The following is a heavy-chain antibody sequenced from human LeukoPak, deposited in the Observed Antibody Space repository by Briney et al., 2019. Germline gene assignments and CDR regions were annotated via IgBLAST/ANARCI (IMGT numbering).Heavy chain of an antibody. V-gene: IGHV3-21*01. CDR3: ARIMTQQMVFDY. Sequence: GGSLRLSCAASGFSFTTYWMGWVRQAPGKGLEWVSFISSSSSYIYYADSVKGRFTISRDNAKNSLYLQMNSLRAEDTAVYYCARIMTQQMVFDYWGQGTLVTVSS. D-gene: IGHD6-13*01. CDR2: ISSSSSYI. J-gene: IGHJ4*02. CDR1: GFSFTTYW.